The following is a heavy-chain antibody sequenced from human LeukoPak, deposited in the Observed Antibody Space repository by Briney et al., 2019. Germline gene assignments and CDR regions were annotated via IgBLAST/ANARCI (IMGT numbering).Heavy chain of an antibody. J-gene: IGHJ4*02. CDR2: INAGNGNT. D-gene: IGHD3-10*01. V-gene: IGHV1-3*01. CDR3: ARDRGVTMVRGVIDSFDY. Sequence: ASVKVSCKTSGYTFTNCAMQWVRQAPGQRLEWMGWINAGNGNTKYSQRFQGRVTITRDTSASIAYMKLSSLRSEDTAVYYCARDRGVTMVRGVIDSFDYWGQGTLVTVSS. CDR1: GYTFTNCA.